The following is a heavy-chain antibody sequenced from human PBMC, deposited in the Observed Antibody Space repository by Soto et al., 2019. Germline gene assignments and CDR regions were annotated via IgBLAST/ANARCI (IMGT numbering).Heavy chain of an antibody. V-gene: IGHV1-46*01. J-gene: IGHJ6*02. Sequence: ASVKVSCNASGYAFTSYYMHWVRQAPGQGLEWMGIINPSGGSTSYAQKFQGRVTMTRDTSTSTVYMELSSLRSEDTAVYYCAREGDIVVVPAAIRYYYYGMDVWGQGTTVTVS. CDR1: GYAFTSYY. CDR2: INPSGGST. D-gene: IGHD2-2*02. CDR3: AREGDIVVVPAAIRYYYYGMDV.